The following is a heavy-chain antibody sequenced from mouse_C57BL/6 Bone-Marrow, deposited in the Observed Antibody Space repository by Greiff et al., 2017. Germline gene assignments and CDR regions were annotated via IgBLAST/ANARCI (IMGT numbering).Heavy chain of an antibody. CDR2: IDPSDSYP. Sequence: QVQLQQPGAELVMPGASVKLSCKASGYTFTSYWMHWVKQRPGQGLEWIGEIDPSDSYPNYNQKFTGKSTLTVDKSSSTAYMQLSSLTSKDSAVDYCARDRYYGSSWFAYWGQGTLVTVSA. D-gene: IGHD1-1*01. CDR1: GYTFTSYW. J-gene: IGHJ3*01. V-gene: IGHV1-69*01. CDR3: ARDRYYGSSWFAY.